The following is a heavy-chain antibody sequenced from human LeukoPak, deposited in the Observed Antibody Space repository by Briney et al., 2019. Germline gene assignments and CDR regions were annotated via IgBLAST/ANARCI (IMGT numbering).Heavy chain of an antibody. V-gene: IGHV3-53*04. D-gene: IGHD3-16*02. CDR1: GFTVSANY. J-gene: IGHJ4*02. CDR3: ARSPQIGGVIGSLDY. Sequence: GGSLRLSCAASGFTVSANYMSWVRQAPGKGLEWVSVIYSGGSTYYADSVKGRFTISRHNSQNTVYLQMNSLTAEDTAVYYCARSPQIGGVIGSLDYWGQGTLVTVSS. CDR2: IYSGGST.